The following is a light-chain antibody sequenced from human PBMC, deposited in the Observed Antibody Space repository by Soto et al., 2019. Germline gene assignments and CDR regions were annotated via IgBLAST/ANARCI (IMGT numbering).Light chain of an antibody. Sequence: DIQMTQSPPSLSASVGDRVTLTCQASQDIADNLNWYQQKPGRAPNLLIYDASNLDTGVPSRFSGSRSGTHFTLTISNLQPDDVATYYCQQYDTFHTFGPGTKVEIK. CDR1: QDIADN. CDR3: QQYDTFHT. J-gene: IGKJ2*01. CDR2: DAS. V-gene: IGKV1-33*01.